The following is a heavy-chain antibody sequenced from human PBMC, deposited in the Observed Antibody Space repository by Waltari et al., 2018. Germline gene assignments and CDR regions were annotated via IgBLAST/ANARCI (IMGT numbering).Heavy chain of an antibody. D-gene: IGHD3-10*01. CDR3: ARVGPGSPGGRGPFDI. CDR1: GFVCSTDS. CDR2: ITSTRSTI. V-gene: IGHV3-48*04. Sequence: EVQLVESGGGLVQPGGSLRLSCAASGFVCSTDSMTWVRQAHGKGLEWIANITSTRSTIYSADSVNGRFTITRDNAKNPLHPQMNSLRAEDTAVYYCARVGPGSPGGRGPFDIWGQGTMVTVSS. J-gene: IGHJ3*02.